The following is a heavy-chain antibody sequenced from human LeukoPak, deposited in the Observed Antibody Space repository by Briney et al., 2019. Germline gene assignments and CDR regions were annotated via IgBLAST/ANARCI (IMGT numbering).Heavy chain of an antibody. CDR3: ARLDGSGSYDPTYYYYMDV. CDR1: GGSFSGYY. D-gene: IGHD3-10*01. V-gene: IGHV4-34*01. Sequence: PSETLSLTCAVYGGSFSGYYWSWIRQPPGKGLEWIGEINHSGSTNYNPSLKSRVTISVDTSKKQFSLKLSSVTAADTAVYYCARLDGSGSYDPTYYYYMDVWGKGTTVTISS. CDR2: INHSGST. J-gene: IGHJ6*03.